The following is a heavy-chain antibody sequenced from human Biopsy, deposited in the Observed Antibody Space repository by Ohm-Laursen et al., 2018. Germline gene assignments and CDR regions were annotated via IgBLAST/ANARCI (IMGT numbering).Heavy chain of an antibody. CDR1: GYSFTNYG. CDR3: ATKLTGYFHH. V-gene: IGHV1-18*01. J-gene: IGHJ1*01. CDR2: ISDFSGQT. D-gene: IGHD3-9*01. Sequence: SVKVSCKASGYSFTNYGISWVRQAPGQGLEWMGWISDFSGQTNYAQKFQGRVTMTTDASRSTAYMELRTLRSDDTAVYYCATKLTGYFHHWGQGTLVSVSS.